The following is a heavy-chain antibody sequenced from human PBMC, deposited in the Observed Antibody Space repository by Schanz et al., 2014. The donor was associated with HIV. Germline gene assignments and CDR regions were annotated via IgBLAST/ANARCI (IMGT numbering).Heavy chain of an antibody. V-gene: IGHV3-48*02. CDR3: ARGWRENSFDV. J-gene: IGHJ3*01. Sequence: EEQLVESGGGLVQPGGSLRLSCAAAGFTFRRYSMSWVRQTPARGLEWIPFISSGGNTIYYADSVRGRFTVSRDDARNSLSLQLNSLRDEDTAVYFCARGWRENSFDVWGQGTIVTVSS. CDR1: GFTFRRYS. D-gene: IGHD2-15*01. CDR2: ISSGGNTI.